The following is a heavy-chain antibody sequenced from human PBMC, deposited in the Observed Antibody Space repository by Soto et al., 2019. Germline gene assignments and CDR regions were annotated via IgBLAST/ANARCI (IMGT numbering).Heavy chain of an antibody. CDR3: ARIRIAAALWKYFQH. CDR1: GVTVSSNY. CDR2: IYSGGST. D-gene: IGHD6-13*01. J-gene: IGHJ1*01. Sequence: XGSLRLSCSAAGVTVSSNYMSWVRQAPGKGLEWVSVIYSGGSTYYADSVKGRFTISRDNSKNTLYLQMNSLRAEDTAVYYCARIRIAAALWKYFQHWGQGTLVTVSS. V-gene: IGHV3-53*01.